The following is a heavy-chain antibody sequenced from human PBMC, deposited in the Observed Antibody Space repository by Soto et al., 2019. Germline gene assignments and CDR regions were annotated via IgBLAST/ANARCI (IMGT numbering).Heavy chain of an antibody. CDR2: ILSKTDGGTT. V-gene: IGHV3-15*01. CDR1: GFTFNKAW. Sequence: LRLSCATSGFTFNKAWVGCVRQAPGKGLEWVGRILSKTDGGTTDYAAPVKGRFTISRDDSKRTLYLQMNSLQTEDTAFYYCTTDSGVCTYSFDXWGLGTLVTVSX. D-gene: IGHD3-3*01. J-gene: IGHJ4*02. CDR3: TTDSGVCTYSFDX.